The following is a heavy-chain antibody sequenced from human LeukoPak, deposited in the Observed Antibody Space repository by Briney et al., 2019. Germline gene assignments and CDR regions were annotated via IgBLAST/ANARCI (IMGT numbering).Heavy chain of an antibody. Sequence: GGSLRLSCAASGFTFDDYAMHWVRQAPGKGLEWVSGISWNSGSIGYADSVKGRFTISRDNAKNSLYLQMNSLRAEDTALYYCAKAGMGVVAATTGFDYWGQGTLVTVSS. V-gene: IGHV3-9*01. CDR3: AKAGMGVVAATTGFDY. D-gene: IGHD2-15*01. CDR2: ISWNSGSI. CDR1: GFTFDDYA. J-gene: IGHJ4*02.